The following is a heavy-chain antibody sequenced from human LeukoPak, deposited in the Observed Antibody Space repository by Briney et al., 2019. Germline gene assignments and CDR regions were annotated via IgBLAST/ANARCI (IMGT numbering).Heavy chain of an antibody. J-gene: IGHJ3*02. Sequence: SETLSLTCTVSGDSTSGYYWSWIRQPPGKGLEWIGHIYYNGNTNYNASLKGRVAISVDTPKNQFSLKVTSLTAADTAVYYCARPNSGTYPYDAFDIWGQGTMITVS. V-gene: IGHV4-59*08. D-gene: IGHD1-26*01. CDR3: ARPNSGTYPYDAFDI. CDR2: IYYNGNT. CDR1: GDSTSGYY.